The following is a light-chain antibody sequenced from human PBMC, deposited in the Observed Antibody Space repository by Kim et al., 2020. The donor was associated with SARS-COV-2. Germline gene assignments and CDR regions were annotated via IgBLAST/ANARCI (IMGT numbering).Light chain of an antibody. V-gene: IGKV1D-12*01. CDR1: QGISTW. CDR2: AAY. J-gene: IGKJ5*01. CDR3: QQANWFPT. Sequence: YAPVGDRVTITRRASQGISTWLAWYQQKPGKAPKLLFYAAYRLKSGVPSRFSGSGSGTDFTLIISSLQPEDFATYYCQQANWFPTFGQGTRLEIK.